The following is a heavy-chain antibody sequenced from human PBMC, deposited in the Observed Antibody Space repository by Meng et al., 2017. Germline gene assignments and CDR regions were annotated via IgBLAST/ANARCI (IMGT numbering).Heavy chain of an antibody. CDR3: AKRSITGTTPNYYYGMDV. CDR2: ISAYNGNT. D-gene: IGHD1-20*01. Sequence: ASVKVSCKASGYTFTSYGISWVRQAPGQGLEWMGWISAYNGNTNYAQKLQGRVTMTTDTSTSTAYMELRSLRSDDTAVYYCAKRSITGTTPNYYYGMDVWGQGTTVTVSS. V-gene: IGHV1-18*01. J-gene: IGHJ6*02. CDR1: GYTFTSYG.